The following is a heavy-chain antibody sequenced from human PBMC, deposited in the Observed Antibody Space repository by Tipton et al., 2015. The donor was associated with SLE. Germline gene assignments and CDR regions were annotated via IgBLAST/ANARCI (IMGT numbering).Heavy chain of an antibody. D-gene: IGHD2-2*01. CDR2: IRSKTYGGIT. Sequence: SLRLSCVGSGFTFSNVWMNWVRQAPGKGLEWVAFIRSKTYGGITDYAASVKGRFTISRDDSKSIAYLQMNSLKTEDTGVYFCTRGEHRYCSSTSCCPDYWGQGTLVTVSS. J-gene: IGHJ4*02. V-gene: IGHV3-49*04. CDR3: TRGEHRYCSSTSCCPDY. CDR1: GFTFSNVW.